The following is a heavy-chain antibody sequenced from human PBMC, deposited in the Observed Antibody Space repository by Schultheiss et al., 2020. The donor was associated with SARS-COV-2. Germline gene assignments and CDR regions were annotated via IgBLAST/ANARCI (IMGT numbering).Heavy chain of an antibody. Sequence: SQTLSLTCAVSGYSISSGYYWGWIRQPPGKGLEWIGYVYYSGSTNYNPPLKSRVTIFADTSRNQFSLKLRSVTATDTAVYYCASTSDIVVAVATAWGQGTLVTVSS. CDR2: VYYSGST. V-gene: IGHV4-38-2*01. CDR1: GYSISSGYY. J-gene: IGHJ1*01. D-gene: IGHD2-15*01. CDR3: ASTSDIVVAVATA.